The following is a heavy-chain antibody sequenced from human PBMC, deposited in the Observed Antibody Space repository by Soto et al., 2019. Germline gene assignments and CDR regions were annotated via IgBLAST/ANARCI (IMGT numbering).Heavy chain of an antibody. CDR1: GYTFSGHY. J-gene: IGHJ4*02. CDR3: ARGLYSSPAYFFDS. D-gene: IGHD6-13*01. V-gene: IGHV1-2*02. Sequence: QVQLVQSGAEVRKPGASVQVSCNVTGYTFSGHYLHWVRQAPGQGLEWMGWINPKSGGTNYAQKFQDRVTMTADTSVSAASMELTSLRYDDTAVFYCARGLYSSPAYFFDSGGQGTLVTVSS. CDR2: INPKSGGT.